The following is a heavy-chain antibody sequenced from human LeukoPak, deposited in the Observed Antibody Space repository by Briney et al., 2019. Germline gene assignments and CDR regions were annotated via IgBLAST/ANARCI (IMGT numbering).Heavy chain of an antibody. V-gene: IGHV1-18*01. CDR3: ARDAGYCSGGSCYSRLDP. J-gene: IGHJ5*02. CDR1: GYTFTSYG. CDR2: ISAYNGNT. Sequence: ASVKVSCKASGYTFTSYGISWVRQAPGQGLEWMGWISAYNGNTNYAQKLQGRVTMTTDTSTSTAYMELRSLRSDDTAVYYCARDAGYCSGGSCYSRLDPWGQGTLVTVSS. D-gene: IGHD2-15*01.